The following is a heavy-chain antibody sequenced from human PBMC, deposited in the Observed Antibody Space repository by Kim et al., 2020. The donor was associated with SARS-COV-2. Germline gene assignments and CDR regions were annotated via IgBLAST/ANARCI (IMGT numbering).Heavy chain of an antibody. CDR1: GYTFTSYY. CDR3: ARDGAAAGPKNLYTTVTTSAEDY. D-gene: IGHD4-17*01. J-gene: IGHJ4*02. CDR2: INPSGGST. Sequence: ASVKVSCKASGYTFTSYYMHWVRQAPGQGLEWMGIINPSGGSTSYAQKFQGRVTMTRDTSTSTVYMELSSLRSEDTAVYYCARDGAAAGPKNLYTTVTTSAEDYWGQGTLVTVSS. V-gene: IGHV1-46*01.